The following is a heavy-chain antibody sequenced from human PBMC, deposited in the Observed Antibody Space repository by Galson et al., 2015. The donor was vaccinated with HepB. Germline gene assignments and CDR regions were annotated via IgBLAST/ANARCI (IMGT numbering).Heavy chain of an antibody. V-gene: IGHV3-7*03. D-gene: IGHD2-2*02. J-gene: IGHJ1*01. CDR2: IKQDGSEK. CDR1: GFTFSSYW. Sequence: SLRLSCAASGFTFSSYWMSWVRQAPGKGLEWVANIKQDGSEKYYVDSVKGRFTISRDNAKNSLYLQMNSLRAEDTAVYYCARDRPSSGYCSSTSCYTGGYFQHWGQGTLVTVSS. CDR3: ARDRPSSGYCSSTSCYTGGYFQH.